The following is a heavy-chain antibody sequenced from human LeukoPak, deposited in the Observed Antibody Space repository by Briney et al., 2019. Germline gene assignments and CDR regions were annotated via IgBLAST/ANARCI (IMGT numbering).Heavy chain of an antibody. V-gene: IGHV1-69*13. CDR1: GGTFSSYA. D-gene: IGHD5-18*01. CDR3: ARKGGDTAMKMHAFDI. CDR2: IIPIFGTA. Sequence: SVKVSCKASGGTFSSYAISWVRQAPGQGLEWMGGIIPIFGTANYAQKFQGRVTITADESTSTAYMELSSLRSEDTAVYYCARKGGDTAMKMHAFDIWGQGTMVTVSS. J-gene: IGHJ3*02.